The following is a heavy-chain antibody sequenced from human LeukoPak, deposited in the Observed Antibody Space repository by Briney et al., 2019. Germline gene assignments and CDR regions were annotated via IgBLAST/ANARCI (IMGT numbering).Heavy chain of an antibody. CDR2: ISDSGGST. CDR3: VIDPRTVTTRDYNYYGMDV. J-gene: IGHJ6*02. V-gene: IGHV3-23*01. D-gene: IGHD4-17*01. Sequence: GGSLRLSCAASGFTFSSYAMSWVRQAPGKGLEWVSVISDSGGSTYYADSVKGRFTISRDNSKNTLCLQMNSLRAEDTAAYHCVIDPRTVTTRDYNYYGMDVWGLGTTVTVSS. CDR1: GFTFSSYA.